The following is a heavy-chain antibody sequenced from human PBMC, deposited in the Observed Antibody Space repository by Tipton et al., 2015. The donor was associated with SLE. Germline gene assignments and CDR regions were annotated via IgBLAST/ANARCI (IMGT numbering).Heavy chain of an antibody. Sequence: TLSLTCTVSGGSISSYYWSWIRQPPGKGLEWIGYIYTSGSTNYNPSLKSRVTISVDTSKNQFSLKLSSVTAADTAVYYCARDRGMGSSGAFDIWGQGTMVTVSS. V-gene: IGHV4-4*09. CDR1: GGSISSYY. CDR3: ARDRGMGSSGAFDI. D-gene: IGHD6-6*01. J-gene: IGHJ3*02. CDR2: IYTSGST.